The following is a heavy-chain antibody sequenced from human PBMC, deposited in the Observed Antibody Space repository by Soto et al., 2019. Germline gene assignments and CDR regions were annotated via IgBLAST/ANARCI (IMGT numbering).Heavy chain of an antibody. CDR2: IKSKTDGGTT. CDR3: TTDAPSITMVRGGD. J-gene: IGHJ4*02. V-gene: IGHV3-15*01. Sequence: GCLRISSAASRFTFRNAWMSWVRKAPGKGLEWVGRIKSKTDGGTTDYAAPVKGRFTISRDDSKNTLYLQMNSLKTEDTAVYYCTTDAPSITMVRGGDWGQGTLVTVSS. CDR1: RFTFRNAW. D-gene: IGHD3-10*01.